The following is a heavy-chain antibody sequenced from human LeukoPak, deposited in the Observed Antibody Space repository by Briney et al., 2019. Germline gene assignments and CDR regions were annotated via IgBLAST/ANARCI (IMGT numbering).Heavy chain of an antibody. J-gene: IGHJ4*02. CDR3: ARASYSYDINGWVPFDY. CDR2: IYTSGST. V-gene: IGHV4-61*02. CDR1: GNSISSGDNY. Sequence: PSETLSLTCTVSGNSISSGDNYWSWIRQPAGKGLEWIGRIYTSGSTNYNPSLKSRVTISGDTSKNQFSLRLSSVTAADTAVYYCARASYSYDINGWVPFDYWGQGTLVAVSS. D-gene: IGHD3-22*01.